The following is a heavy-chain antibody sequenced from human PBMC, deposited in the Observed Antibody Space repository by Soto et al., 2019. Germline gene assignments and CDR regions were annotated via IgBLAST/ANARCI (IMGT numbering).Heavy chain of an antibody. V-gene: IGHV3-74*01. CDR3: ARGIFGSGTANDY. Sequence: GGSLRLSCVGSGFTFSNYWMDGVRQAPGKGLIWVSRINDDGSATSYADFVKGRFTISRGNAKDTLFLQMNGLRAEDTAVYYCARGIFGSGTANDYWGQGTLVTVSS. D-gene: IGHD3-10*01. J-gene: IGHJ4*02. CDR1: GFTFSNYW. CDR2: INDDGSAT.